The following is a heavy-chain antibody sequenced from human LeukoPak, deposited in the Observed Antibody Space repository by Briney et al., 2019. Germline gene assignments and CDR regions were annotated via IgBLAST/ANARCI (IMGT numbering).Heavy chain of an antibody. CDR2: IYYSGST. CDR1: GGSISSSSYY. V-gene: IGHV4-39*01. D-gene: IGHD4-17*01. CDR3: ARHRTTVIRNYYYGMDV. J-gene: IGHJ6*02. Sequence: SETLSLTCTVSGGSISSSSYYWGWIRQPPGKGLEWIGSIYYSGSTYYNPSLKSRVTISVDTSKNQFSLKLSSVTAADTAVYYCARHRTTVIRNYYYGMDVWGQGTTVTVSS.